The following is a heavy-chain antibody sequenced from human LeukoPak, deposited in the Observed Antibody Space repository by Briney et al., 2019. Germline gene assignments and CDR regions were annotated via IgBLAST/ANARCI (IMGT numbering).Heavy chain of an antibody. V-gene: IGHV1-69*06. D-gene: IGHD4-23*01. J-gene: IGHJ4*02. Sequence: SVKVSCKASGGTFSNYAISWVRQAPGQGLEWMGGIIPLLGTPNYAQKFQGRVTITADKSTSTAYMELSSLRSEDTAVYYCARGWLAETTVVTPYNYWGQGTLVTVSS. CDR1: GGTFSNYA. CDR2: IIPLLGTP. CDR3: ARGWLAETTVVTPYNY.